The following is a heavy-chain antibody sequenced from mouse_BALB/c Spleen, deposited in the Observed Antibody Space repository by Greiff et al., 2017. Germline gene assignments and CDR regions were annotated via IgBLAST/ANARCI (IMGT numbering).Heavy chain of an antibody. J-gene: IGHJ4*01. D-gene: IGHD2-1*01. CDR2: ISYSGST. V-gene: IGHV3-8*02. Sequence: EVKVVESGPSLVKPSQTLSLTCSVTGDSITSGYWNWIRKFPGNKLEYMGYISYSGSTYYNPSLKSRISITRDTSKNQYYLQLNSVTTEDTATYYCARRGGNYDAMDYWGQGTSVTVSS. CDR3: ARRGGNYDAMDY. CDR1: GDSITSGY.